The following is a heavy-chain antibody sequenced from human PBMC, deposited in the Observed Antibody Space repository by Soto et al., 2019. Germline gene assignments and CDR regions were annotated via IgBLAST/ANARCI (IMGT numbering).Heavy chain of an antibody. CDR3: SKLPCADYGGIFDP. Sequence: SETLSLTCAVSGGSISSSNWWSWVRQPPGKGLEWIGEIYHSGSTNYNPSLKSRVTISVDKSKNQFSLKLSSVTAADTAVYYCSKLPCADYGGIFDPRGQRTLVTVSS. J-gene: IGHJ5*02. D-gene: IGHD4-17*01. CDR2: IYHSGST. CDR1: GGSISSSNW. V-gene: IGHV4-4*02.